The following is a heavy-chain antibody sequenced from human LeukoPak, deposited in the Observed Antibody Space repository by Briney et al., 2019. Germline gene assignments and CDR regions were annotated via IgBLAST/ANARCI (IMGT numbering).Heavy chain of an antibody. CDR2: ISPNSGGT. CDR1: GFTFSGYY. Sequence: ASVKVSCKASGFTFSGYYMHWVRQAPGQGLEWMAWISPNSGGTNYVHKFQGRVTVTRDTSISTDYMEISGLTSDDTALYYCAREPSGSGGYDYWGQGTLVTVSS. J-gene: IGHJ4*02. D-gene: IGHD3-10*01. V-gene: IGHV1-2*02. CDR3: AREPSGSGGYDY.